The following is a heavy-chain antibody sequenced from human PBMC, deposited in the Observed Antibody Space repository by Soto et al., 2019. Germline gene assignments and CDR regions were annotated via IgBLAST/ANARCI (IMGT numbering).Heavy chain of an antibody. CDR3: ARRPGSGRSVDY. Sequence: EVQLVESGGGLVQPGGSLRLSCAASGFTFSDHYMDWVRQAPGKGLEWVGLIRDKANSYTTEYAASVRGRFTISGDESKNLVYLQMNSLKTEDTAVYYCARRPGSGRSVDYWGQGTLVTVSS. V-gene: IGHV3-72*01. CDR2: IRDKANSYTT. D-gene: IGHD3-10*01. J-gene: IGHJ4*02. CDR1: GFTFSDHY.